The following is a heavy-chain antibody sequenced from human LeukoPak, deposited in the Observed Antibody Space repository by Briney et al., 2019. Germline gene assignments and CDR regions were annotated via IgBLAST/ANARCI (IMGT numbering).Heavy chain of an antibody. CDR3: ARDRSLSSFGQLFL. D-gene: IGHD3-10*01. Sequence: GGSLRLSCAASGFTFGAYAMHWVRQAPGKGLEWVAVISYDGTNIYYADSVKGRLTVSRDNSNNTQSLQMNSLRPEDTALYYCARDRSLSSFGQLFLWGQGVLVTVSS. CDR2: ISYDGTNI. CDR1: GFTFGAYA. V-gene: IGHV3-30*01. J-gene: IGHJ1*01.